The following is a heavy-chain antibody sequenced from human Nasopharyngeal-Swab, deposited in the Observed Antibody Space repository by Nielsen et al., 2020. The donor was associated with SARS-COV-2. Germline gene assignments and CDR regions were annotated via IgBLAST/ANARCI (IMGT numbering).Heavy chain of an antibody. D-gene: IGHD1-26*01. CDR3: ATSKRGADV. CDR1: GFTFDDYA. J-gene: IGHJ6*04. V-gene: IGHV3-9*01. CDR2: ISWNSGSI. Sequence: GGSLRLSCAASGFTFDDYAIHWVRQAPGKGLEWVSGISWNSGSIGYADSVKGRFTISRDNSKNTLYLQMNSLRAEDTAVYYCATSKRGADVWGKGTTVTVSS.